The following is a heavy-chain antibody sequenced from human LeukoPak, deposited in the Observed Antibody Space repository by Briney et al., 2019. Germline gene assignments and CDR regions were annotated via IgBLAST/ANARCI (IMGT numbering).Heavy chain of an antibody. V-gene: IGHV3-53*01. CDR1: GGSISSYY. D-gene: IGHD1-14*01. Sequence: ETLSLTCTVSGGSISSYYWSWIRQPPGKGLEWLSIIYSGDITYYVDSVKGRFTISRDNSKNTLYLQMTSLRVEDTAVYYCTRDSTTFRFGYWGQGTLVTVSS. CDR3: TRDSTTFRFGY. J-gene: IGHJ4*02. CDR2: IYSGDIT.